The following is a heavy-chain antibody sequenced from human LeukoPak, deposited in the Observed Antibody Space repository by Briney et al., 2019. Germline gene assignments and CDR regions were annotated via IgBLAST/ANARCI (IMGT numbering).Heavy chain of an antibody. CDR3: ARGSFGVGSSPSDY. D-gene: IGHD3-10*01. Sequence: GGSLRLSCAASGFTFSSYEMNWVRQAPGKGLEWVSYISGSGTTIYNADSVKGRFTISRDNAKNSLSLQMNSLRPEDTAVYFCARGSFGVGSSPSDYWGQGTLVTVSS. CDR1: GFTFSSYE. J-gene: IGHJ4*02. V-gene: IGHV3-48*03. CDR2: ISGSGTTI.